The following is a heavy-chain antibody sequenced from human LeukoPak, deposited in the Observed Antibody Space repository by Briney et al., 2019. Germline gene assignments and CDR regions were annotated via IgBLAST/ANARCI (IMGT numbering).Heavy chain of an antibody. CDR2: INYSGST. CDR3: ARRVYTMKPFDY. CDR1: GGSISNDY. Sequence: SETLSLTCTVSGGSISNDYWCWSRKPPGTGLEWIGYINYSGSTNYNPSLKSRVTISVDTSKNQLSLKLSSVTAADTAVYFCARRVYTMKPFDYWGQGTLVTVSS. J-gene: IGHJ4*02. V-gene: IGHV4-59*08. D-gene: IGHD6-13*01.